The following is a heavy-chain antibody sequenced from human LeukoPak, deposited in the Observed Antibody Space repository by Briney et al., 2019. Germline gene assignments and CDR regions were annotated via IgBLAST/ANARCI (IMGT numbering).Heavy chain of an antibody. J-gene: IGHJ4*02. Sequence: PGGSLTLSCVASGFTFTSYWMNWVRQPPGKGLEWVANIKQDGSEKNYVDSEKGRFTVSRDKAKNSLYLDMNCLSAEERDIYYCLGGSGYWGQGTLVTVSS. CDR3: LGGSGY. D-gene: IGHD3-16*01. CDR1: GFTFTSYW. CDR2: IKQDGSEK. V-gene: IGHV3-7*01.